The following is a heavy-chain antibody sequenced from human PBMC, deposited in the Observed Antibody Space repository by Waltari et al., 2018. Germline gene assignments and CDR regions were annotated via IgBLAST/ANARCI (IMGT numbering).Heavy chain of an antibody. V-gene: IGHV1-2*06. CDR3: ARVLIGGSGSPFDY. CDR2: INPNSGGT. CDR1: GYTFTGYY. J-gene: IGHJ4*02. Sequence: QVQLVQSGAEVKKPGASVTVSCTASGYTFTGYYMHWLRQAPGQGLEWMGRINPNSGGTNYAQKFQGRVTMTRDTSISTAYMELSRLRSDDTAGYYCARVLIGGSGSPFDYWGQGTLVTVSS. D-gene: IGHD3-10*01.